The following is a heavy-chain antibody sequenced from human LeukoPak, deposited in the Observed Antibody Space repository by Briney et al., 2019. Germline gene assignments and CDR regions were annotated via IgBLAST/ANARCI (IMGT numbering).Heavy chain of an antibody. J-gene: IGHJ4*02. Sequence: GEPLNISCKASGYSFSTYWIGWVRQMHGKGLEWMGSIYPGDSDTRYSPSFQGQVTISADKSISTAYLQWSSLKASDTAMYHCARLSLVADGFHYWGQGNLVTVSS. CDR2: IYPGDSDT. D-gene: IGHD6-13*01. V-gene: IGHV5-51*01. CDR1: GYSFSTYW. CDR3: ARLSLVADGFHY.